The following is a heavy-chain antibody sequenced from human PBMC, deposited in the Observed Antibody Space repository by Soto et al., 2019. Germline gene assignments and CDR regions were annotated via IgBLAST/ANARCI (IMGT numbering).Heavy chain of an antibody. CDR1: GFIFSSYA. Sequence: GGSLRLSCAASGFIFSSYAMSWVRQAPGKGLEWVSAISGSGGSTYYADSVKGRFTISRDNSKNTLYLQMNSLRAEDTAVYYCAKDRDIVLMVLDYWGQGTLVTVSS. D-gene: IGHD2-8*01. CDR3: AKDRDIVLMVLDY. J-gene: IGHJ4*02. V-gene: IGHV3-23*01. CDR2: ISGSGGST.